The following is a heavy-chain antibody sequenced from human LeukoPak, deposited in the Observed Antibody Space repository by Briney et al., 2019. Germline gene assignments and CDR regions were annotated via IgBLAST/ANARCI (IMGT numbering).Heavy chain of an antibody. J-gene: IGHJ4*02. CDR1: RFTFSRYW. V-gene: IGHV3-7*05. D-gene: IGHD4-17*01. Sequence: GGSLRLSCAASRFTFSRYWMSWVRQAPGKGPEWVANIKQDGSEKYYVDSVKGRFTISRDNAKNSLYLQMNSLRAEDTAVYYCARADYGDYGAYWGQGTLVTVSS. CDR3: ARADYGDYGAY. CDR2: IKQDGSEK.